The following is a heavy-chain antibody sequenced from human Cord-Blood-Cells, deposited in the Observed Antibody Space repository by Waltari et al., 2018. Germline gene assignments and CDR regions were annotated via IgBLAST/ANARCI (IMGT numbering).Heavy chain of an antibody. V-gene: IGHV1-3*01. Sequence: QVQLVQSGAEVKKPGASVKVSCKASGYTFTSYAMHWVRQAPGQRLEWMGWINAGNGNTKYSQKFQGRVTITRDTSASTAYMELSSLRSEDTAVYYCARGLTPDSSGWPEELFDYWGQGTLVTVSS. CDR1: GYTFTSYA. CDR3: ARGLTPDSSGWPEELFDY. CDR2: INAGNGNT. D-gene: IGHD6-19*01. J-gene: IGHJ4*02.